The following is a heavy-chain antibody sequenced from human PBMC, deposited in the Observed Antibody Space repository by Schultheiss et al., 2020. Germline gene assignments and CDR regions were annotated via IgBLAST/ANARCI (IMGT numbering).Heavy chain of an antibody. Sequence: SETLSLTCTVSGGSISSYYWGWIRQPPGKGLEWIGSIYYSGSTNYNPSLKSRVTISVDTSKNQFSLKLSSVTAADTAVYYCAREKTDDSSGYARGIDYWGQGTLVTVSS. CDR1: GGSISSYY. V-gene: IGHV4-39*07. CDR2: IYYSGST. CDR3: AREKTDDSSGYARGIDY. J-gene: IGHJ4*02. D-gene: IGHD3-22*01.